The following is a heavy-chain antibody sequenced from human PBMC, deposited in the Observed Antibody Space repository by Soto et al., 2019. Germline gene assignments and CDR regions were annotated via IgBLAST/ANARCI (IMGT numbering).Heavy chain of an antibody. V-gene: IGHV3-30-3*01. CDR3: AKERAEYYFDY. J-gene: IGHJ4*02. CDR1: GFSFTNYT. D-gene: IGHD3-10*01. Sequence: GGSLRLSCAASGFSFTNYTIHWVRQAPGKGLEWVAVIPYDGSNKYYADSVKGRFTISRDNSKNTLYLQMNSLRAEDTAVYYCAKERAEYYFDYWGQGTLVTVSS. CDR2: IPYDGSNK.